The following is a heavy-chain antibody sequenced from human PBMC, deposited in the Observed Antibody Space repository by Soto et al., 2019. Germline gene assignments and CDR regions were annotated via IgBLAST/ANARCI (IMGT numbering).Heavy chain of an antibody. V-gene: IGHV1-24*01. CDR2: FDAEDGET. CDR1: GYTFSDLS. CDR3: ATKILYYYDSSGYYWNY. J-gene: IGHJ4*02. Sequence: GASVKVSCKVSGYTFSDLSMRWVRQAPGKGLEWMGGFDAEDGETIYAQKFQGRVTMTEDRFTDTAYMELSSLRSEDTAVYYCATKILYYYDSSGYYWNYWGQGTLVTVSS. D-gene: IGHD3-22*01.